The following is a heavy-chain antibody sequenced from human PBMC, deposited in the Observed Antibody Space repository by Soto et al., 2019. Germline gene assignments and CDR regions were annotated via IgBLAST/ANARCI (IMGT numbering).Heavy chain of an antibody. CDR2: IKSKTDGGTT. V-gene: IGHV3-15*01. J-gene: IGHJ5*02. Sequence: KTGGSLRLSCAASGFTFSNAWMSWVRQAPGKGLEWVGRIKSKTDGGTTDYAAPVKGRFTISRDDSKNTLYLQMNSLRAEDTAVYYCAKDPGGGSPSGWFDPWGQGTLVTVSS. CDR3: AKDPGGGSPSGWFDP. CDR1: GFTFSNAW. D-gene: IGHD2-8*02.